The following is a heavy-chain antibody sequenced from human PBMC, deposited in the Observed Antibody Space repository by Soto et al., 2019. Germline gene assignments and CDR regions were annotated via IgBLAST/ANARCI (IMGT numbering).Heavy chain of an antibody. J-gene: IGHJ4*02. CDR3: AITYCSSTSCYEYYFDY. V-gene: IGHV4-39*01. Sequence: SETLSLTGTVSGGSISSSSYYWGWILQPPGKGLEWIGSIYYSGSTYYNPSLKSRVTISVDTSKNQFSLKLSSVTAADTAVYYCAITYCSSTSCYEYYFDYWGQGTLVTVSS. CDR2: IYYSGST. CDR1: GGSISSSSYY. D-gene: IGHD2-2*01.